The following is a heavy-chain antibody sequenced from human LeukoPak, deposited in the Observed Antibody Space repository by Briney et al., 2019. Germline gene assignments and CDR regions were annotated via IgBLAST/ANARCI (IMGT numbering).Heavy chain of an antibody. J-gene: IGHJ4*02. Sequence: GGSLRLSCVASGLNFDDSAMHWVRQAPGKGLEWVSLISADGGSTFSADSVKGRFSISRDNSKNPLYLQMNSLRSEDIAMYYCAKESGKFDYWGQGTLVAVSS. V-gene: IGHV3-43*02. CDR1: GLNFDDSA. CDR2: ISADGGST. CDR3: AKESGKFDY.